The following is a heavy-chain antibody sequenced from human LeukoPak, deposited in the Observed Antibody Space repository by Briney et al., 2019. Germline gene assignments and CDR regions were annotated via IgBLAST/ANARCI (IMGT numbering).Heavy chain of an antibody. V-gene: IGHV3-7*05. D-gene: IGHD2-15*01. J-gene: IGHJ6*02. Sequence: GGSLRLSCAASGFTFSSYWMGWVRQAPGKGLEWVANIIQDGSEKYYVDSVKGRFTISRDNAKNSLYLQMNSLRVEDTAVYYFARLGYPSGMDVWGQGTTVTVSS. CDR2: IIQDGSEK. CDR3: ARLGYPSGMDV. CDR1: GFTFSSYW.